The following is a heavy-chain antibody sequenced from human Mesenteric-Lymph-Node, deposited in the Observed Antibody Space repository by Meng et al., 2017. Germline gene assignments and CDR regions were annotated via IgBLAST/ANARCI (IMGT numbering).Heavy chain of an antibody. CDR1: CFPFSSYV. V-gene: IGHV3-23*01. D-gene: IGHD4-17*01. CDR2: ISCSGGST. CDR3: ARDVDYGDYVH. Sequence: VPVFALGASFVRRVGARILFWVACCFPFSSYVLCWVRWVTGKGLEGVSAISCSGGSTYYEDSVQGRFTFSRDNSKNTLYLQLNSLSAEATAVYYCARDVDYGDYVHWGQGTLVTVSS. J-gene: IGHJ4*02.